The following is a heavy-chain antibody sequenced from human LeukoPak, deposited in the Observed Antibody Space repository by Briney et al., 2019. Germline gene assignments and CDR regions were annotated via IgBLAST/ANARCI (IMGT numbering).Heavy chain of an antibody. D-gene: IGHD3-22*01. J-gene: IGHJ4*02. CDR3: ATSHYYDSSGYCLD. V-gene: IGHV4-59*01. CDR2: IYYSGST. CDR1: GGSISSYY. Sequence: SETLSLTCTVSGGSISSYYWSWIRQPPGKGLEWIGYIYYSGSTNYNPSLKSRVTISVDTSKNQFSLKLSSVTAADTAVYYCATSHYYDSSGYCLDWGQGTLVTVSS.